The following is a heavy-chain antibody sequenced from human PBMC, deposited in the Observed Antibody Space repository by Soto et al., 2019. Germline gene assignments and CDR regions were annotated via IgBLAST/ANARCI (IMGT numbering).Heavy chain of an antibody. D-gene: IGHD2-2*01. Sequence: QVQLVQSGAEVKKPGSSVKVSCKASGGTFSSYAISWVRQAPGQGLEWMGGIIPIFGTANYAQKFQGRATITADESTSTAYMELSSLRSEDTAVYYCAREKGDIVVVPAANWFDPWGQGTLVTVSS. CDR2: IIPIFGTA. J-gene: IGHJ5*02. CDR3: AREKGDIVVVPAANWFDP. CDR1: GGTFSSYA. V-gene: IGHV1-69*01.